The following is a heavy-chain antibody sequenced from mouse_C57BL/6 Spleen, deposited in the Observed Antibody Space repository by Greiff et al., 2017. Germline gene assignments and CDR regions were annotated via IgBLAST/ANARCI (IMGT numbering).Heavy chain of an antibody. J-gene: IGHJ3*01. Sequence: EVKLMESGEGLVKPGGSLKLSCAASGFTFSSYAMSWVRQTPEKRLEWVAYISSGGDYIYYAATVKGRFTISRDNARNTLYLQMSSLKSEDTAMYYCTRDPVGGAWFAYWGQGTLVTVSA. V-gene: IGHV5-9-1*02. CDR2: ISSGGDYI. CDR1: GFTFSSYA. CDR3: TRDPVGGAWFAY. D-gene: IGHD3-1*01.